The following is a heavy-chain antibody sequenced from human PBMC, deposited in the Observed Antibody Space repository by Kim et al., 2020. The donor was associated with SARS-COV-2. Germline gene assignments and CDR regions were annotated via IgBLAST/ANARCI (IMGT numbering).Heavy chain of an antibody. CDR3: ARVDY. Sequence: SETLSLTCTVYGGSFSGYYCSWICQPQGQGLERIGEINHSGSTNYNPSLKSRVTISVATSTNQYSLTLSSVTAADTAVYYCARVDYWGQGTLVTVSS. CDR1: GGSFSGYY. V-gene: IGHV4-34*01. J-gene: IGHJ4*02. CDR2: INHSGST.